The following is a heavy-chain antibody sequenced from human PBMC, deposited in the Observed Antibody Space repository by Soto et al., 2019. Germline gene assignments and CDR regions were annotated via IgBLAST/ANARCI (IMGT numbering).Heavy chain of an antibody. V-gene: IGHV3-53*01. D-gene: IGHD3-22*01. Sequence: GGSLRLSCAASGFTVSSNYMSWVRQAPGKGLEWVSVIYSGGSTYYADSVKGRFTISRDNSKNTLYLQMNSLRAEDTAVYFCAHRNDYASSAYYYYYFDVWGQGTLVTVSS. CDR1: GFTVSSNY. CDR2: IYSGGST. CDR3: AHRNDYASSAYYYYYFDV. J-gene: IGHJ4*02.